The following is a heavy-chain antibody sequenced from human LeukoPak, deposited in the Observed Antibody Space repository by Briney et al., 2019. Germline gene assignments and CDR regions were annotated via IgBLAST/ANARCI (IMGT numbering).Heavy chain of an antibody. J-gene: IGHJ4*02. CDR1: GFDLDDYM. D-gene: IGHD4-17*01. Sequence: GGSLRLSCAAAGFDLDDYMMHWDRQVPGKGLEWVSLISWDGGTTNYADSVKGRFTISRDNSKNSLYFLMNDLTAEDTAFYYCVRGGYGEVFDYWRQGSLVTVSS. CDR2: ISWDGGTT. CDR3: VRGGYGEVFDY. V-gene: IGHV3-43D*04.